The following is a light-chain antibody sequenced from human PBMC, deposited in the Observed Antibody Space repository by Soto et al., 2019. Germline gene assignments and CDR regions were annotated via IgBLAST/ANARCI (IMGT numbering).Light chain of an antibody. CDR2: AAS. Sequence: DIQMTQSPSSLSSSVGDSVTITCRASQNIKTYLNWYQQKPGKAPNLLIYAASSLHSGVPSRFSGSGSGTDFTLTISSLQPEDFATYYCQQYGSSRTFGQGTKVDIK. V-gene: IGKV1-39*01. J-gene: IGKJ1*01. CDR1: QNIKTY. CDR3: QQYGSSRT.